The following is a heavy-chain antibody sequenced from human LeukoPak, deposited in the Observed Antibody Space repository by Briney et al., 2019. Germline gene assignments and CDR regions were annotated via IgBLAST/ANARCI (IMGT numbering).Heavy chain of an antibody. CDR3: ASRMYYYYGMDV. Sequence: SETLSLTCTVSGGSISSSSYYLGWIRQPPGKGLEWIGEIDHRESTTYNPSLKSRVTISVDTSKNQFSLKLNSVTAADTAVYYCASRMYYYYGMDVWGQGTTVIVSS. CDR2: IDHREST. J-gene: IGHJ6*02. CDR1: GGSISSSSYY. V-gene: IGHV4-39*07.